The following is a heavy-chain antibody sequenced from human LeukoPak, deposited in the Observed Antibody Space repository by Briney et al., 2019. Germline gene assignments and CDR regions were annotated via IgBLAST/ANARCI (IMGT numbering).Heavy chain of an antibody. D-gene: IGHD6-6*01. CDR2: IYYSGNT. J-gene: IGHJ4*02. Sequence: SETLSLTCTVSGGSVSSDSYYWSWIRQPPGKELEYIGYIYYSGNTNYNPSLKSRVTISIDTSKNQFSLKLSSVTAADTAVYYCARGTAKYSSSSSYFDYWGQGTLVTVSS. V-gene: IGHV4-61*01. CDR3: ARGTAKYSSSSSYFDY. CDR1: GGSVSSDSYY.